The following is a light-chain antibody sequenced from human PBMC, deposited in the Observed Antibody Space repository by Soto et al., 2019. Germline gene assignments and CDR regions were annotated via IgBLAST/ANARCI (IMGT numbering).Light chain of an antibody. CDR3: QQYNDYLT. CDR2: RAS. Sequence: DIQMTQSPSPLSASVGDRVTITCRTSQSIATYLTWYQQKPGKAPNLLIYRASSLESGVPSRFSGSGSGTEFTLTISSLQPDDSATYYCQQYNDYLTFGQGTKVDIK. CDR1: QSIATY. V-gene: IGKV1-5*03. J-gene: IGKJ1*01.